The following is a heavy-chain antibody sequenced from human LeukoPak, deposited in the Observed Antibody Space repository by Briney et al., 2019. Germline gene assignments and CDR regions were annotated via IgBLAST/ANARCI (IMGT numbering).Heavy chain of an antibody. D-gene: IGHD2-21*01. Sequence: PGGSLRLSCAASGFTFSSYWMSWVRQAPGKGLEWVANIKQDGSEKYYVDSVKGRFTISRDNAKNSLYLQMNSLRAEDTAVYYCASQGLFDAFDIWGQGTMVTVSS. CDR1: GFTFSSYW. CDR3: ASQGLFDAFDI. J-gene: IGHJ3*02. CDR2: IKQDGSEK. V-gene: IGHV3-7*01.